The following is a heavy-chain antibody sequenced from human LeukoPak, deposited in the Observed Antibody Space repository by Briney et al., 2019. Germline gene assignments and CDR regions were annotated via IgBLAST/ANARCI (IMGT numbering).Heavy chain of an antibody. D-gene: IGHD3-22*01. J-gene: IGHJ4*02. CDR1: GGSISSYY. CDR2: IYSSGDT. Sequence: PSETLSLTCTVSGGSISSYYWSWIRQPAGEGLEWIGRIYSSGDTYYNPSLSSRVTMSVDTSKNQFSLSLNSVTAADTAVYYCARDAYYYDSSGYYILDSWGQGTLVTVSS. CDR3: ARDAYYYDSSGYYILDS. V-gene: IGHV4-4*07.